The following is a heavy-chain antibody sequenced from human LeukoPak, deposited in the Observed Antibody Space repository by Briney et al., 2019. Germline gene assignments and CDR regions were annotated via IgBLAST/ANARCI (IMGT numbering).Heavy chain of an antibody. CDR2: IYYSGTT. CDR3: ARLPTDSSSDHY. Sequence: PSETLSLTCTVSGGSISASYWSWIRQPPGKGLEWIGYIYYSGTTNYNPSLKSRVTISVDTSKNQFSLQLSSVTAADTAVYYCARLPTDSSSDHYWGQGTLVTVSS. J-gene: IGHJ4*02. V-gene: IGHV4-59*08. D-gene: IGHD6-6*01. CDR1: GGSISASY.